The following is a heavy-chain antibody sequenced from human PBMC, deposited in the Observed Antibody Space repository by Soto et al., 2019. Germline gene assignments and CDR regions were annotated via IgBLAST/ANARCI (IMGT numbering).Heavy chain of an antibody. D-gene: IGHD3-22*01. Sequence: PGGSLRLSCAASGFTFSSYWMHWVRQAPGKGLVWVSRINSDGSSTSYADSVKGRFTISRDNAKNTLYLQMNSLRAEDTAVYYCARDTYYYDSSGSYNWFDPWGQGTLVTVSS. V-gene: IGHV3-74*01. CDR1: GFTFSSYW. CDR3: ARDTYYYDSSGSYNWFDP. CDR2: INSDGSST. J-gene: IGHJ5*02.